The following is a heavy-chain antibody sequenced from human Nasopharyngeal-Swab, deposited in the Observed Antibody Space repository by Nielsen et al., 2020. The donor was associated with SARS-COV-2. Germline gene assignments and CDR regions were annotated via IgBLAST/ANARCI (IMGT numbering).Heavy chain of an antibody. Sequence: GESLKISCAASGFPFSSYGLHWVRQAPGKGLEWVAVIWYDGSNKYYADSVKGRFTISRDNSKNTLYLQMNSLRAEDTAVYYCARDIPIDYGDYDDYWGQGTLVTVSS. CDR2: IWYDGSNK. CDR3: ARDIPIDYGDYDDY. D-gene: IGHD4-17*01. CDR1: GFPFSSYG. J-gene: IGHJ4*02. V-gene: IGHV3-33*01.